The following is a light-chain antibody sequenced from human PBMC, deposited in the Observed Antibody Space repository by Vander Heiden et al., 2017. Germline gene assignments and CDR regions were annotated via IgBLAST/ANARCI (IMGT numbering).Light chain of an antibody. CDR3: QTWGTGIRV. Sequence: QLVLTQSPSASASLGASVKLTCTLSSGHSRYAIAWHQQQAEKGPRYLMKLNSDGSHNKGDGIPDRFSGSSSGAERYLTISSLQSEDAADYYCQTWGTGIRVFGGGTKLTVL. CDR1: SGHSRYA. V-gene: IGLV4-69*01. CDR2: LNSDGSH. J-gene: IGLJ3*02.